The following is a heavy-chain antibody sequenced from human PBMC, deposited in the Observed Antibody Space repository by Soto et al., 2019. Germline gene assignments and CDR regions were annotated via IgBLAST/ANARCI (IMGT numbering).Heavy chain of an antibody. V-gene: IGHV3-23*01. CDR2: IGGRGTSA. D-gene: IGHD2-15*01. CDR1: GFSFSNYA. CDR3: VRGGGGGLFDP. Sequence: EVQLLESGGGLVQPGGSLRLSCAASGFSFSNYAMSWVRQAPGKGLEWLSGIGGRGTSAYYADSVKGRFAISRDNAKRSLYLQMMSLTAEDTAIYYCVRGGGGGLFDPWGQGTMVTVSS. J-gene: IGHJ5*02.